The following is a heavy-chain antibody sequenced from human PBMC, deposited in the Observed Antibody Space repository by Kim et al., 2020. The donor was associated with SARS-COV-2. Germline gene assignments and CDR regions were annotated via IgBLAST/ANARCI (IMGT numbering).Heavy chain of an antibody. CDR2: IYFTGAT. CDR1: GGSISDSGYY. CDR3: ARDRGDRAGNHPGYFFDY. Sequence: SETLSITCTVSGGSISDSGYYWSWIRQHPGKGLEWVAYIYFTGATYYNPSLASRLSVSRDTSKDQFSLRLSSVTAADTAMYYCARDRGDRAGNHPGYFFDYWGQGRLVTVSS. D-gene: IGHD6-13*01. J-gene: IGHJ4*02. V-gene: IGHV4-31*03.